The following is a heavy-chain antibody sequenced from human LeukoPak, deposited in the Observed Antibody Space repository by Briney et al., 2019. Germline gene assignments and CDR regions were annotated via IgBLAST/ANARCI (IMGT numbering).Heavy chain of an antibody. CDR1: GFTFSSYG. D-gene: IGHD3-22*01. J-gene: IGHJ4*02. CDR3: ARGATNYYDSSGYRIFDY. CDR2: IWYGGSSK. Sequence: GGSLRLSCAASGFTFSSYGMHWVRQAPGKGLEWVAVIWYGGSSKYYADSVKGRFTISRDNSKNTLYLQMNSLRAEDTAVYYCARGATNYYDSSGYRIFDYWGQGTLVTVSS. V-gene: IGHV3-33*08.